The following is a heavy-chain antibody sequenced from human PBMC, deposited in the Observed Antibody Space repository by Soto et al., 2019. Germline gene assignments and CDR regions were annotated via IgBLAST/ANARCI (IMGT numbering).Heavy chain of an antibody. V-gene: IGHV3-48*02. Sequence: GGSLRLSCAASGLTFTSYSMNRVRQAPGKGLEWVSFIHSSSSTIYYADSVKGRFTISRDNAKNSLYLQMNSLRDEDTAVCYCARDRGYTYGFDFWGQGDLVTVSS. CDR3: ARDRGYTYGFDF. CDR1: GLTFTSYS. CDR2: IHSSSSTI. J-gene: IGHJ4*02. D-gene: IGHD5-18*01.